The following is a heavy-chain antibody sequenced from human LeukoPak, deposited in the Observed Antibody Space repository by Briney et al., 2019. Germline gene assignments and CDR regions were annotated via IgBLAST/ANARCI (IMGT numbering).Heavy chain of an antibody. CDR3: AKGADTAMDPPYYYYMDV. V-gene: IGHV3-23*01. CDR2: ISGSGGST. Sequence: PGGSLRLSCAASGFTFSSYAMSWVRQAPGKGLEWVSAISGSGGSTYYADSVKGRFTISRDNSKNTLCLQMNSLRAEDTAVYYCAKGADTAMDPPYYYYMDVWGKGTTVTVSS. D-gene: IGHD5-18*01. CDR1: GFTFSSYA. J-gene: IGHJ6*03.